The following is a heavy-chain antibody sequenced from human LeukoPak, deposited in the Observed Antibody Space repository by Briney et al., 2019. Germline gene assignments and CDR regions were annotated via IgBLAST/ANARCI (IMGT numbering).Heavy chain of an antibody. CDR2: IYYSGST. Sequence: PSQTLSLTCTVSGGSISSGDYYWSWIRQPPGKGLEWIGYIYYSGSTYYNPSLKSRVTISVDTSKNQFSLKLSSATAADTAVYYCARVAFYCSGGSCYAFDIWGQGTMVTVSS. J-gene: IGHJ3*02. V-gene: IGHV4-30-4*08. CDR1: GGSISSGDYY. CDR3: ARVAFYCSGGSCYAFDI. D-gene: IGHD2-15*01.